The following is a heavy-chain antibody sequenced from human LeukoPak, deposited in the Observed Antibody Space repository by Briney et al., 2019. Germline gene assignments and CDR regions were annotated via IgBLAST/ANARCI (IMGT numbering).Heavy chain of an antibody. CDR2: ISYDGSNK. V-gene: IGHV3-30-3*01. CDR3: ARDDRDSRYSYGSDAFDI. D-gene: IGHD5-18*01. J-gene: IGHJ3*02. Sequence: GGSLRLSCAASGFTFSSYAMHWVRQAPGKGLEWVAVISYDGSNKYYADSVKGRFTISRDNAKNTLYLQMNSLRAEDTAVYYCARDDRDSRYSYGSDAFDIWGQGTMVTVSS. CDR1: GFTFSSYA.